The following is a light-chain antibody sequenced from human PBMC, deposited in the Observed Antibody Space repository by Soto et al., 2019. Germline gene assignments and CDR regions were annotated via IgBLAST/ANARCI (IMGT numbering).Light chain of an antibody. CDR3: QQYSNYWT. J-gene: IGKJ1*01. V-gene: IGKV1-5*03. Sequence: DIQMTQSPSTLSAYVGDRVTITCRASQSISTWLAWYQQKPGKAPKLMIYKASSLESGVPSRFSGSGSGAEFTLTISSLQPDDSATYYCQQYSNYWTVGQGTKVEIK. CDR1: QSISTW. CDR2: KAS.